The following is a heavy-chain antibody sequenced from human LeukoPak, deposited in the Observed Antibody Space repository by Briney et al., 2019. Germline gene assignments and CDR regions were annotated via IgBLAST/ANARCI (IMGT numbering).Heavy chain of an antibody. CDR2: IKPDGSDK. J-gene: IGHJ4*02. V-gene: IGHV3-7*03. CDR3: ARLKGDTSVFDY. CDR1: GFTFSRHW. D-gene: IGHD3-16*01. Sequence: GGSLRLSCVASGFTFSRHWMTWVRQAPGKGLEWVANIKPDGSDKYYVDSVKGRFTMSRDTARNSLYLQMDSLRADDTAVYYCARLKGDTSVFDYWGQGTLVTVSS.